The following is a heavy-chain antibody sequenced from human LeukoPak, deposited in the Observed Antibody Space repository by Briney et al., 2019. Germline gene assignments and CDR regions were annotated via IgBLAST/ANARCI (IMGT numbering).Heavy chain of an antibody. Sequence: GGSLRLSCAASGFTFSNSWMAWVRQAPGKGLEWVANIKQDGSTKHYAESLKGRFTISGDNPKSSVYVQMNSLRADDTAVYYCARDTDGSLDYWGQGILVTVAS. CDR3: ARDTDGSLDY. CDR2: IKQDGSTK. V-gene: IGHV3-7*01. J-gene: IGHJ4*02. D-gene: IGHD1-26*01. CDR1: GFTFSNSW.